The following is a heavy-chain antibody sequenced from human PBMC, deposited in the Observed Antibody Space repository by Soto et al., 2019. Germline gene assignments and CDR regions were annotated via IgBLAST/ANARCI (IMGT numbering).Heavy chain of an antibody. CDR2: IHHSGRT. CDR1: GDSITSGGYL. D-gene: IGHD1-1*01. Sequence: SETLSLTCTVSGDSITSGGYLWTWIRQPPGQGLEWLGHIHHSGRTYYSPSLKSRVTMSVDASKNQFSLKLHSVTAADTAVYYCARDVDYNNWVLYYWGQGSLVTVSS. V-gene: IGHV4-30-2*01. J-gene: IGHJ4*02. CDR3: ARDVDYNNWVLYY.